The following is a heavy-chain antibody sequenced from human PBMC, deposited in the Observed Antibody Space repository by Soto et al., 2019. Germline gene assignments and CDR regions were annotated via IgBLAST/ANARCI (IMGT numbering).Heavy chain of an antibody. V-gene: IGHV3-30*18. J-gene: IGHJ4*02. Sequence: QVQLVESGGGVVQPGKSLSRSCAGSGFTFSSYGMDWVRQAPGKGLEWVAVISYDGSNKYYADSVKGRFTISRDNSKNTLYLQRSSLRAHDAAVYYCAKDRMGAGVRGYFDYCGQGTLVTVSS. CDR2: ISYDGSNK. CDR1: GFTFSSYG. CDR3: AKDRMGAGVRGYFDY. D-gene: IGHD3-10*01.